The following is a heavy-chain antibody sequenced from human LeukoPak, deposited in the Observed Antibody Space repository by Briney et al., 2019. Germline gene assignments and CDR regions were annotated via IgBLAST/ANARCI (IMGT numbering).Heavy chain of an antibody. V-gene: IGHV4-59*08. CDR3: ARRYDFWSDSPPDVFDI. Sequence: LGTLSLTCAVYGGSFSGYYWNWIRQPPGKGLEWIGCVYYSGGTNYSPSLKSRVTISVDTSQSQLSLKVTSVTAADTAVYYCARRYDFWSDSPPDVFDIWGQGTMVTAST. J-gene: IGHJ3*02. D-gene: IGHD3-3*01. CDR2: VYYSGGT. CDR1: GGSFSGYY.